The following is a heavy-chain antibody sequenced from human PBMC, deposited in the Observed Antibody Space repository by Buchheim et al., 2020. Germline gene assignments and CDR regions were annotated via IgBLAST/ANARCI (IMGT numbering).Heavy chain of an antibody. CDR2: INHSGST. J-gene: IGHJ6*02. Sequence: QVQLQQWGAGLLKPSETLSLTCAVYGGSFSGYYWSWIRQPPGKGLEWIGEINHSGSTNYNPSLKSRVTISVDTSKNQFSLKLSSVTAADTAVYYCARSTDLYDFWSGYYEYYYYYGMDVWGQGTT. V-gene: IGHV4-34*01. D-gene: IGHD3-3*01. CDR3: ARSTDLYDFWSGYYEYYYYYGMDV. CDR1: GGSFSGYY.